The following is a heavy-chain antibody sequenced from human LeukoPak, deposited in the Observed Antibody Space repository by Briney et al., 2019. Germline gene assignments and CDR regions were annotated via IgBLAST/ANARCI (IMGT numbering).Heavy chain of an antibody. J-gene: IGHJ6*01. CDR3: ARDPLRSTWSTYYNALDV. V-gene: IGHV1-18*01. Sequence: ASMTLSCNASGYRFTIYAISWVRQAPGQALEWMGWISASNGNTDYAQKFQGRVTMTTDTSTSTAYMELRSLTSDDSAVYYCARDPLRSTWSTYYNALDVWGQGTTVTVSS. D-gene: IGHD6-13*01. CDR1: GYRFTIYA. CDR2: ISASNGNT.